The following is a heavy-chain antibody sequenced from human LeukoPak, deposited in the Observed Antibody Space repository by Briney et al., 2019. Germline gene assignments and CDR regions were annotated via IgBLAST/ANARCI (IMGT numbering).Heavy chain of an antibody. CDR3: AHTNSWFRFFEH. D-gene: IGHD3-10*01. Sequence: SETLSLTCAVNGGPFSNYYWTRIRQPPGKGPEWIGEINHSGGTNYNPSLKSRVTISIDTSKSQFSLHLSSVTAADTAVYYCAHTNSWFRFFEHWGQGTLVTVSS. V-gene: IGHV4-34*01. J-gene: IGHJ4*02. CDR1: GGPFSNYY. CDR2: INHSGGT.